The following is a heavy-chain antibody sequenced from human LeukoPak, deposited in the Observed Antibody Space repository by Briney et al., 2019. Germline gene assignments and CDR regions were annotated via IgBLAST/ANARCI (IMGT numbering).Heavy chain of an antibody. V-gene: IGHV3-30*18. CDR2: ISYDGSNQ. CDR3: AKDPCRGYSYGYTSNPRLCAFDY. D-gene: IGHD5-18*01. Sequence: GGSLRLSSAASGFTFSSYGMHWVRQAPGKGLEWVAVISYDGSNQYYADSVKGRFTISRDNSKNTLYLQVNSLRDEDTALYYCAKDPCRGYSYGYTSNPRLCAFDYWGQGTLVTVSS. CDR1: GFTFSSYG. J-gene: IGHJ4*02.